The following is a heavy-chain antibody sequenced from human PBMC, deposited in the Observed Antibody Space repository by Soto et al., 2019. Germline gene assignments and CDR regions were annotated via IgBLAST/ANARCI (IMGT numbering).Heavy chain of an antibody. CDR2: ISCDGGST. J-gene: IGHJ6*02. CDR3: AKDIGSRSGSGSWFGSLDYYYGMAV. D-gene: IGHD3-10*01. CDR1: GFTFDDYA. V-gene: IGHV3-43D*04. Sequence: EGSLRLSCAASGFTFDDYAMHWVRQAPVKVLEWVSLISCDGGSTDYADSVKVRFTISRDNSKNSLYLQMNSLRAEDTALYYCAKDIGSRSGSGSWFGSLDYYYGMAVWGQGTTVTVSS.